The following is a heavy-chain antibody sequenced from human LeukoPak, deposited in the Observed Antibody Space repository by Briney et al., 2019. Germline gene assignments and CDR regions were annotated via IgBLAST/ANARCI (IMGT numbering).Heavy chain of an antibody. J-gene: IGHJ4*02. V-gene: IGHV3-23*01. Sequence: GRSLRLSCAASGFTFSSYGMHWVRQAPGKGLEWVSAISGSGGSTYYADSVKGRFTISRDNSKNTLYLQMNSLRAEDTAVYYCAKDRGSSTPGPYWGQGTLVTVSS. CDR1: GFTFSSYG. CDR3: AKDRGSSTPGPY. D-gene: IGHD1-26*01. CDR2: ISGSGGST.